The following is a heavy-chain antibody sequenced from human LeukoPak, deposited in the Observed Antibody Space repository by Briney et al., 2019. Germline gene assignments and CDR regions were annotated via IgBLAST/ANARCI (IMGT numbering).Heavy chain of an antibody. J-gene: IGHJ4*02. CDR3: ARAGDGFDY. CDR1: GFTFSDYW. V-gene: IGHV3-74*01. CDR2: INGDGGTT. Sequence: GGSLRLSCAASGFTFSDYWMHWVRQVPGKGLVWVARINGDGGTTSYADSVKGRFTISRDNAENTLNLQMNSLRVEDTAVYYCARAGDGFDYWGQGTLVTVSP. D-gene: IGHD7-27*01.